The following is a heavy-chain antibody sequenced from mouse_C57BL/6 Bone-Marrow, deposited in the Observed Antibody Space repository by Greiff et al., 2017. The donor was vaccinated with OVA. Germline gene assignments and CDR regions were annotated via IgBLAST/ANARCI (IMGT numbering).Heavy chain of an antibody. Sequence: EVQLVESGGGLVKPGGSLKLSCAASGFTFSSYAMTWVRQTPEKRLEWVATINDGGSYTYYPDNVKGRVTISRDNATNNRYLQLSHLKSEDTAMYYCARDSLSDDDKWYFDVWGTGTTVTVSS. CDR1: GFTFSSYA. D-gene: IGHD2-4*01. CDR3: ARDSLSDDDKWYFDV. J-gene: IGHJ1*03. V-gene: IGHV5-4*01. CDR2: INDGGSYT.